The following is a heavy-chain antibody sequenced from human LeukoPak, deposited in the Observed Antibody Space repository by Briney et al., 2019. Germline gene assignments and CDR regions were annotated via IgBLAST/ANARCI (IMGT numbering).Heavy chain of an antibody. CDR3: ARHGSTYALRN. CDR2: IYYSGST. Sequence: SETLSLTCTVSGGSINSYYWSWVRQPPGNGLEWIGYIYYSGSTNYNPSLKSRVTISVDTSKNQFSLKLSSVTAADTAVYYCARHGSTYALRNWGQGTLVTVSS. D-gene: IGHD2-2*01. CDR1: GGSINSYY. J-gene: IGHJ4*02. V-gene: IGHV4-59*08.